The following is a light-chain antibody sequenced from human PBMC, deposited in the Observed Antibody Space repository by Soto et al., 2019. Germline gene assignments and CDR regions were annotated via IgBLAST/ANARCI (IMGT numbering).Light chain of an antibody. J-gene: IGKJ4*01. CDR2: AAS. CDR1: QDISNY. V-gene: IGKV1-16*01. Sequence: DIQMTQSPSSLSASVGDRVTITCQASQDISNYLNWYQQKPGKAPKLLIYAASTLQSGVPSRFSGSGSGTDFTLTISCLQSDDFATYYCQQYNSYSPLTFGGGTKVDI. CDR3: QQYNSYSPLT.